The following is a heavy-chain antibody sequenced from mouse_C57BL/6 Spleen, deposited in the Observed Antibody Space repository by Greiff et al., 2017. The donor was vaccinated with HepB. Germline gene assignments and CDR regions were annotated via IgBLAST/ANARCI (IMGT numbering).Heavy chain of an antibody. CDR2: ISSGSSTI. V-gene: IGHV5-17*01. CDR1: GFTFSDYG. D-gene: IGHD2-12*01. J-gene: IGHJ4*01. Sequence: DVKLVESGGGLVKPGGSLKLSCAASGFTFSDYGMHWVRQAPEKGLEWVAYISSGSSTIYYADTVKGRFTISRDNAKNTLFLQMNSLRSEDKAMYYCARGDSNDERTYAMDYWGQGTSVTVAS. CDR3: ARGDSNDERTYAMDY.